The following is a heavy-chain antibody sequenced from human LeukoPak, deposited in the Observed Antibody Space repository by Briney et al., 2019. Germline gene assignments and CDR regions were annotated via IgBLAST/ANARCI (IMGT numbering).Heavy chain of an antibody. CDR3: ARGIGRLGYCSGGSYPDAFDI. V-gene: IGHV6-1*01. CDR1: GDSVSSNSAA. Sequence: SQTLSLTCAISGDSVSSNSAAWNWIRQSPSRGLEWLGRTYYRSKWYNDYAVSVKSRITINPGTSKNQFSLQLNSVTPEDTAVYYCARGIGRLGYCSGGSYPDAFDIWGQGTMVTVSS. D-gene: IGHD2-15*01. CDR2: TYYRSKWYN. J-gene: IGHJ3*02.